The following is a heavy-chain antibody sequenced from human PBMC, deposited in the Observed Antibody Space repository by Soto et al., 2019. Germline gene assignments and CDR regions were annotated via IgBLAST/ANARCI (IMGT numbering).Heavy chain of an antibody. CDR1: GFTFSSYS. CDR3: ARERGYSSGNYYYYGMDV. V-gene: IGHV3-21*01. Sequence: EVQLVESGGGLVKPGGSLRLSCAASGFTFSSYSMNWVRQAPGKGREWVSSISSSSSYIYYADSVKGRFTISRDNAKNSLYLQMNSLRAEDTAVYYCARERGYSSGNYYYYGMDVWGQGTTVTVSS. D-gene: IGHD6-25*01. CDR2: ISSSSSYI. J-gene: IGHJ6*02.